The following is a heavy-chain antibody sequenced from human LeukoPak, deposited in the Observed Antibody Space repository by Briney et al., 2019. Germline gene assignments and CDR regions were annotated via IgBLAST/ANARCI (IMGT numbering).Heavy chain of an antibody. CDR1: GASISSGGYY. CDR2: IYYSGST. Sequence: SETLSLTCTVSGASISSGGYYWSWIRQHPGKGLEWIGYIYYSGSTSYNPSLKSRLIISVDTSKNQFSLKLSSVTAADTAVYYCARGIRRHYYGSGSYYNTGRRIGDYFDYWGQGTLVTVSS. V-gene: IGHV4-31*03. D-gene: IGHD3-10*01. J-gene: IGHJ4*02. CDR3: ARGIRRHYYGSGSYYNTGRRIGDYFDY.